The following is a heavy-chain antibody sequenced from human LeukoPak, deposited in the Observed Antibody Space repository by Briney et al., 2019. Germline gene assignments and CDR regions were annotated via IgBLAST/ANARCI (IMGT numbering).Heavy chain of an antibody. CDR2: IKSKTDGGTT. V-gene: IGHV3-15*01. D-gene: IGHD6-6*01. Sequence: GGSLRLSCAASGFTFSSYAMHWVRQAPGKGLEWVGRIKSKTDGGTTDYAAPVKGRFTISRDDSKNTLYLQMNSLKTEDTAVYYCTTSISATPDAFDIWGQGTMVTVSS. CDR3: TTSISATPDAFDI. J-gene: IGHJ3*02. CDR1: GFTFSSYA.